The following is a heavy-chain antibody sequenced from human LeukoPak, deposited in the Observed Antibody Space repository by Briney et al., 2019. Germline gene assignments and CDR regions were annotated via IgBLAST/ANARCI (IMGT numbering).Heavy chain of an antibody. CDR2: INPNSGGT. CDR3: AGWANRGYYYGMDV. Sequence: GASVKVSCKASGYTFTGYYMHWVRQAPGQGLEWMGWINPNSGGTNYAQKFQGRVTMTRDTSISTAYMELSRLRSDDTAVYYCAGWANRGYYYGMDVWGQGTTVTVSS. D-gene: IGHD1-14*01. V-gene: IGHV1-2*02. CDR1: GYTFTGYY. J-gene: IGHJ6*02.